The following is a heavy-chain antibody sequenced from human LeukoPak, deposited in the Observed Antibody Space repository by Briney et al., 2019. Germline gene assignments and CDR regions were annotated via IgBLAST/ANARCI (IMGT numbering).Heavy chain of an antibody. CDR2: IVPHSGGT. CDR3: AGNAYCDSTNCYAWFDP. D-gene: IGHD2-2*01. Sequence: ASVKVSCKASGYTFTDYYIHWVRQPPGQGLEWMGWIVPHSGGTNYAQNYQGRITMTRDTSISTAYMELSSLRSDDTAVYYCAGNAYCDSTNCYAWFDPWGQGTLVTVSS. V-gene: IGHV1-2*02. J-gene: IGHJ5*02. CDR1: GYTFTDYY.